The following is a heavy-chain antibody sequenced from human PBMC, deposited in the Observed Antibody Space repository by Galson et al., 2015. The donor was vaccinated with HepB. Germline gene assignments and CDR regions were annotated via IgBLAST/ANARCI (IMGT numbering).Heavy chain of an antibody. V-gene: IGHV1-18*01. J-gene: IGHJ3*02. CDR2: ISAYNGNT. CDR1: GYTFTSYG. D-gene: IGHD3-22*01. CDR3: ARGRGIVVVQAFDI. Sequence: SVKVSCKASGYTFTSYGISWVRHAPGQGLEWMGWISAYNGNTNYAQKLQGRVTMTTDTSTSTAYMELRSLRSDDTAVYYCARGRGIVVVQAFDIWGQGTMVTVSS.